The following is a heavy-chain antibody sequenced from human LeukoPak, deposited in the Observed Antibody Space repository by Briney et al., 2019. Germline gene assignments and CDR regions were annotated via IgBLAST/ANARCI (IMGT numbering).Heavy chain of an antibody. CDR3: ARGDWFDP. J-gene: IGHJ5*02. V-gene: IGHV4-4*07. CDR2: FYTSGST. CDR1: GGSISTYY. Sequence: PSETLSLTCTVSGGSISTYYWSWIRQPAGQGLEWIGRFYTSGSTNYNPSLKSRVTISVDTSKNQFSLKLSSVTAADTAVYYCARGDWFDPWGQGTLVTVSS.